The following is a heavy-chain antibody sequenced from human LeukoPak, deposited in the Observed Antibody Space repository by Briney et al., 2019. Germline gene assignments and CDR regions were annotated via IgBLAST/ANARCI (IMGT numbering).Heavy chain of an antibody. Sequence: GGSLRLSCAASGFILSSFSMGWVRQVPGKGLEWVSAVVGDTITFYTDSVKGRFTISRDYSKNTLNLQMSSLRAEDTAIYYCAKGNTHWELYDYWGQGTLVTVSP. CDR2: VVGDTIT. CDR3: AKGNTHWELYDY. V-gene: IGHV3-23*01. CDR1: GFILSSFS. D-gene: IGHD4-23*01. J-gene: IGHJ4*02.